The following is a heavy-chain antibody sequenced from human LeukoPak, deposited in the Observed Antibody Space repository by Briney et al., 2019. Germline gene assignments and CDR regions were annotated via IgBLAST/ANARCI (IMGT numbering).Heavy chain of an antibody. D-gene: IGHD6-13*01. CDR2: IYYSGST. Sequence: SETLSLTCTVSGGSISSYYWSWIRQPPGKGLEWIGSIYYSGSTYYNPSLKSRVTISVDTSKNQFSLKLSSVTAADTAVYYCARDADYFDYWGQGTLVTVSS. V-gene: IGHV4-59*12. CDR1: GGSISSYY. CDR3: ARDADYFDY. J-gene: IGHJ4*02.